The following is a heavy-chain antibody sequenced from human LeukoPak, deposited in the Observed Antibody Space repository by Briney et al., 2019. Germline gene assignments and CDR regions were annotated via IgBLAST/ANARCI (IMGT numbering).Heavy chain of an antibody. J-gene: IGHJ4*02. Sequence: GGSLRLSCAASGFTFSSYAISWVRQAAGEGLEWGSAISGSGGSTYYADSAECRFTLSGDNSKSTLYLKINSLRAEDTAVYYCAKNAGFSYAAPYHFEYWGQETLVTVSS. CDR2: ISGSGGST. CDR1: GFTFSSYA. V-gene: IGHV3-23*01. CDR3: AKNAGFSYAAPYHFEY. D-gene: IGHD1-1*01.